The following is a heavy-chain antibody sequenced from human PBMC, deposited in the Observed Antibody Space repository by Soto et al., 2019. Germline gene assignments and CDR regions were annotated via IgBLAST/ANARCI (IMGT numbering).Heavy chain of an antibody. CDR2: ISYDGSNK. CDR3: ARGLGSSTSFYGMDV. Sequence: GGSLRLSCAASGFTFSSYAMHWVRQAPGKGLEWVAVISYDGSNKYYADSVKGRFTISRDNSKNTLYLQMNSLRAEDTAVYYCARGLGSSTSFYGMDVWGQGTTVTVSS. CDR1: GFTFSSYA. J-gene: IGHJ6*02. V-gene: IGHV3-30-3*01. D-gene: IGHD2-2*01.